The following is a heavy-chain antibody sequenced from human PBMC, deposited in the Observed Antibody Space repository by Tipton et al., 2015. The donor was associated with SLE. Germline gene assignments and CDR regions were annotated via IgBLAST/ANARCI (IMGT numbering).Heavy chain of an antibody. CDR2: VYYRGKT. CDR3: ATSAFYGSGQGLDV. CDR1: GGSLSSSSYP. J-gene: IGHJ6*02. V-gene: IGHV4-39*07. D-gene: IGHD2/OR15-2a*01. Sequence: TLSLTCTVSGGSLSSSSYPWAWIRQPPGKGLEWIGSVYYRGKTSYNPSLMSPVIISEYTSTNPFSLILSSVTAADTAVYYCATSAFYGSGQGLDVWGQGTTVTVSS.